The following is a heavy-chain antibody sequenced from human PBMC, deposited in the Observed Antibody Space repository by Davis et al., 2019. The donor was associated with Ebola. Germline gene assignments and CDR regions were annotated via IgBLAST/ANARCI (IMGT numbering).Heavy chain of an antibody. Sequence: GGSLRLSCTASGFTFSSYGMHWVRQAPGKGLEWVAVIWSDGGNKYYADSVKGRFTISRDNAKNSLYVQINSLRVEDTAVYYCARETSIAAAGTGWYFDLWGRGTLVTVSS. V-gene: IGHV3-33*01. D-gene: IGHD6-13*01. CDR1: GFTFSSYG. J-gene: IGHJ2*01. CDR3: ARETSIAAAGTGWYFDL. CDR2: IWSDGGNK.